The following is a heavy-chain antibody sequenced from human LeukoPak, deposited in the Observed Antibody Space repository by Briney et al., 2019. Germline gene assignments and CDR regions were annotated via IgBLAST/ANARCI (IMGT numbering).Heavy chain of an antibody. CDR1: GFTFSSYA. Sequence: GGSLRLSCAASGFTFSSYAMSWVRQAPGKGLEWVSAISGSGGSTYYADSVKGRFTIYRDNSKNTLYLQMNSLRAEDTAVYYCAKDRKAVSTVTFDYWGQGTLVTVSS. J-gene: IGHJ4*02. D-gene: IGHD4-17*01. CDR2: ISGSGGST. CDR3: AKDRKAVSTVTFDY. V-gene: IGHV3-23*01.